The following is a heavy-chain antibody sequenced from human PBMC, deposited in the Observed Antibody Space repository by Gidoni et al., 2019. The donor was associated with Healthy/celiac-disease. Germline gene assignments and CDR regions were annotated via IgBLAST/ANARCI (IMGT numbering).Heavy chain of an antibody. J-gene: IGHJ4*02. CDR1: GGSFSGYY. CDR2: INHSGST. CDR3: ARGGGLSPPEYYFDY. V-gene: IGHV4-34*01. Sequence: QVQLQQWGAGLLKPSETLSLTCAVYGGSFSGYYWSWIRQPPGKGLEWIGEINHSGSTNYNPSLKSRVTISVDTSKNQFSLKLSSVTAADTAVYYCARGGGLSPPEYYFDYWGQGTLVTVSS.